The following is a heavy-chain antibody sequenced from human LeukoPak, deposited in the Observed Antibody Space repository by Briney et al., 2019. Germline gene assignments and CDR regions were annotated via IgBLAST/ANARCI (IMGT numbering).Heavy chain of an antibody. CDR2: ISGSGGDT. CDR1: GFTSSSYA. CDR3: AKARGATYGTYYFDY. D-gene: IGHD4/OR15-4a*01. J-gene: IGHJ4*02. Sequence: GGSLRLSCAASGFTSSSYAMNWVRQAPGKGLEWVSISGSGGDTYYAGSVKGRFTISRDNSKNTLYLQMNSLRAEDTAVYYCAKARGATYGTYYFDYWGQGTLVTVSS. V-gene: IGHV3-23*01.